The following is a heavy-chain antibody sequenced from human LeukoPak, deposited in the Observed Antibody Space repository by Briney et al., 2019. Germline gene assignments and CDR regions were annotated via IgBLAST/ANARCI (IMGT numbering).Heavy chain of an antibody. CDR1: GFTFSSYE. V-gene: IGHV3-48*03. J-gene: IGHJ4*02. CDR2: ISGSGSTI. CDR3: ARDAMVYAKPVPFDY. D-gene: IGHD2-8*01. Sequence: GGSLRLSCAASGFTFSSYEMNWVRQAPGKGLEWVSYISGSGSTIYYADSVKGRFTISRDNAKNSLYLQMNSLRAEDTAVYYCARDAMVYAKPVPFDYWGQGALVTVSS.